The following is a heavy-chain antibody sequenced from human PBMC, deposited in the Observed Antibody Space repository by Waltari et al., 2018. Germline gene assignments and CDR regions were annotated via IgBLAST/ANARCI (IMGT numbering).Heavy chain of an antibody. D-gene: IGHD2-21*01. CDR3: VKDWTGDSCSQGCMDV. CDR1: GFTFSTYA. J-gene: IGHJ6*02. CDR2: IREGGDTT. V-gene: IGHV3-23*01. Sequence: EVQVLESGGGLVQPGGSLRLSCAASGFTFSTYAMTWVRQAPGKGLEWVSSIREGGDTTYYSGSVKGRFTISRDNSRNTLFLQMNSLRAEDTALYDCVKDWTGDSCSQGCMDVWGQGTTVTVSS.